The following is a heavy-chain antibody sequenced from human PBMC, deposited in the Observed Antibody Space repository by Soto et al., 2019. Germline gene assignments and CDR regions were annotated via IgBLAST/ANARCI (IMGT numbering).Heavy chain of an antibody. J-gene: IGHJ4*02. CDR3: ARDSYYDFWSGYYGRYDY. CDR1: GFTFSSYW. V-gene: IGHV3-7*03. Sequence: PGGSLRLSCAASGFTFSSYWMSWVRQAPGKGLEWVANIKQDGSEKYYVDSVKGRFTISRDNAKNSLYLQMNSLRAEDTAVYYCARDSYYDFWSGYYGRYDYWGQGTLVTVSS. D-gene: IGHD3-3*01. CDR2: IKQDGSEK.